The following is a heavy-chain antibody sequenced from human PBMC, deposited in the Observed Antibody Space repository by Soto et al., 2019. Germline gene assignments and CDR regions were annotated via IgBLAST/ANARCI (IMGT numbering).Heavy chain of an antibody. CDR2: INHSGSS. CDR3: ARGISLIVEVHRAAPDKYYFES. CDR1: GGSFSGYY. V-gene: IGHV4-34*01. D-gene: IGHD2-15*01. Sequence: PXETLSLPFAVYGGSFSGYYWSWIRQSPGKGLDWIGEINHSGSSISNPSLKSRVTISVDTSKNQFSLKLRSVTAADTDAYYCARGISLIVEVHRAAPDKYYFESWSQGTLVTVSS. J-gene: IGHJ4*02.